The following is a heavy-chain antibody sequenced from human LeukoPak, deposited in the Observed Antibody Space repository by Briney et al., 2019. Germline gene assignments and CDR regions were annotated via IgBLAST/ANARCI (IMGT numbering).Heavy chain of an antibody. CDR3: ARWYYDILTGPGGMDY. Sequence: PSETLSLTXAVYGGSFSGYYGSWIRQPPGKGLEWIGEINHSGSTNYNPSLKSRVTISVDTSKNQFSLKLSSVTAADTAVYYCARWYYDILTGPGGMDYWGQGTLVTVSS. CDR2: INHSGST. V-gene: IGHV4-34*01. J-gene: IGHJ4*02. D-gene: IGHD3-9*01. CDR1: GGSFSGYY.